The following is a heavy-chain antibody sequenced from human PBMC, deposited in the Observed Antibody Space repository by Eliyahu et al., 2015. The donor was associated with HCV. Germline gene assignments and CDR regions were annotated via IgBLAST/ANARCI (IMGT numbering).Heavy chain of an antibody. D-gene: IGHD3/OR15-3a*01. CDR3: AREWVIGLLSNWYFDL. Sequence: QVQLQQWGAGLLKPSETLSLTCAVYGGSFSGYYWSWIRQPPGKGLEWIGEINHSGSTNYNPSLKSRVTISVDTSKNQFSLKLSSVTAADTAVYYCAREWVIGLLSNWYFDLWGRGTLVTVSS. V-gene: IGHV4-34*01. J-gene: IGHJ2*01. CDR1: GGSFSGYY. CDR2: INHSGST.